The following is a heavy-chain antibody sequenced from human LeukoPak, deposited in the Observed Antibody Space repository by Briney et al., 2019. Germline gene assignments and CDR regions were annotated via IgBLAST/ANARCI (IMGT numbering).Heavy chain of an antibody. CDR3: ARGHNEVSGYGGHYYYFYYMDV. CDR2: VSYNGIT. Sequence: SETLSLTCTVSGGSISRYSWIWIRQSPGQGLAWIGHVSYNGITSYNPSLKSRVAISIDTSKSLFSLKLNSVTAADTAVYYCARGHNEVSGYGGHYYYFYYMDVWGKGTTVTVSS. D-gene: IGHD3-9*01. J-gene: IGHJ6*03. V-gene: IGHV4-59*01. CDR1: GGSISRYS.